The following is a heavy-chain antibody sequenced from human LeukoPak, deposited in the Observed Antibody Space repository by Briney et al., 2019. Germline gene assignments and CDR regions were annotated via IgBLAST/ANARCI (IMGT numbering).Heavy chain of an antibody. CDR3: APNPAAAAQRGYY. CDR1: GLNFSKYA. Sequence: QPGGSLRLSCAASGLNFSKYAMTWVRQAPGKGLEWVVGITGSGDNAYYADSVKGRFTISRDNSKNTLYLQMNSLRAEDTAVYYCAPNPAAAAQRGYYWGQGTLVTVSS. J-gene: IGHJ4*02. V-gene: IGHV3-23*01. CDR2: ITGSGDNA. D-gene: IGHD6-13*01.